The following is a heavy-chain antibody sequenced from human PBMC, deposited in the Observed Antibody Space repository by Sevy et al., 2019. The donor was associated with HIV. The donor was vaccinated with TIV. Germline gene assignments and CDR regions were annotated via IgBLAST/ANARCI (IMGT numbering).Heavy chain of an antibody. CDR1: GYNFINYW. CDR3: GKCTLWVYDPTNRKCGMDV. Sequence: ASVKVSCKASGYNFINYWISWVRQAPGQGLEWVGGSSPFTGSPNYPQKLQDRVTVTTDTATNTAYMELRNLRSDDKAVYYCGKCTLWVYDPTNRKCGMDVWGQGTTVTVSS. CDR2: SSPFTGSP. V-gene: IGHV1-18*01. D-gene: IGHD5-12*01. J-gene: IGHJ6*02.